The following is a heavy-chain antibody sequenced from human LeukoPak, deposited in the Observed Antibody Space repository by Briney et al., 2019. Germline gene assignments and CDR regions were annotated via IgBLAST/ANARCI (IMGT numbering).Heavy chain of an antibody. D-gene: IGHD7-27*01. Sequence: GGSLRLSCAASGFTFINAWMTWVRQAPGKGLEWVVRIKSKAAGGTTDYAAPVKGRFTISRDDSKNTLYLQMNTLKTEDAAVYYCTTAGHHWGQGTLVIVSS. V-gene: IGHV3-15*01. CDR1: GFTFINAW. CDR2: IKSKAAGGTT. J-gene: IGHJ4*02. CDR3: TTAGHH.